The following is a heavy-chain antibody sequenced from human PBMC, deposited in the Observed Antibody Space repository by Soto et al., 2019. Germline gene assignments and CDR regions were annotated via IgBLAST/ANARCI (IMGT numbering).Heavy chain of an antibody. Sequence: SETLSLTCAVSGGSISSSNWWSWVRQPPGKGLEWIGEIYHSGSTNYNPSLKSRVTISVDKSKNQFSLKLSSVTAADTAVYYCARDLVVVVPAAITLNDYYYYGMDVWGKGTTVTVSS. CDR2: IYHSGST. D-gene: IGHD2-2*02. CDR1: GGSISSSNW. V-gene: IGHV4-4*02. J-gene: IGHJ6*04. CDR3: ARDLVVVVPAAITLNDYYYYGMDV.